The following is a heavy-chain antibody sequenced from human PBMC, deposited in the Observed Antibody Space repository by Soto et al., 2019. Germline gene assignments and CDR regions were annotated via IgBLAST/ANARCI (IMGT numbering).Heavy chain of an antibody. CDR3: ASHGWLSH. Sequence: ASVKVSCKASGDTLIAYYLHWVRQAAGQGLEWMGRIKPNNGGTHYAQKFEGRLTMTRDTSINTAYMELSSLRSDDTGVYYCASHGWLSHWGQGTLVTVSS. CDR2: IKPNNGGT. V-gene: IGHV1-2*05. CDR1: GDTLIAYY. J-gene: IGHJ4*02. D-gene: IGHD5-12*01.